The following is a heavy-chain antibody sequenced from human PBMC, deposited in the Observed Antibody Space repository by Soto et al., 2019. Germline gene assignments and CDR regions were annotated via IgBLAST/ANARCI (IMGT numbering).Heavy chain of an antibody. Sequence: ASVKVSCKASGYTFTGYYMHWVRQAPGQGLEWMGWINPNSGGTNYAQKFQGRVTMTRDTSISTAYMELSRLRSDDTAVYYCASVVVRCGDYYYGMDVWGQGTSVTVS. CDR2: INPNSGGT. V-gene: IGHV1-2*02. J-gene: IGHJ6*02. D-gene: IGHD2-15*01. CDR1: GYTFTGYY. CDR3: ASVVVRCGDYYYGMDV.